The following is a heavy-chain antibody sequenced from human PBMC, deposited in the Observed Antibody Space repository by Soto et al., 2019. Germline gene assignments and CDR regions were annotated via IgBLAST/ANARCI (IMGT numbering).Heavy chain of an antibody. V-gene: IGHV4-4*02. Sequence: QVQLQESGPGLVKPSGTLSLTCAVSGGSFSSSNWWSWVRQPPGKGLEWIGEIYHRGSTNYNPSLKSRVTISVDKSKNQFSRKLSSVTAADAAVSYCARSGPLQLYYYYGMDVWGQGTTVTVSS. CDR2: IYHRGST. CDR3: ARSGPLQLYYYYGMDV. J-gene: IGHJ6*02. D-gene: IGHD5-18*01. CDR1: GGSFSSSNW.